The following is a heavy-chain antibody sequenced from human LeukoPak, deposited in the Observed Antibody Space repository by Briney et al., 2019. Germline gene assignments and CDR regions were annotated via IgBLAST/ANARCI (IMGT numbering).Heavy chain of an antibody. D-gene: IGHD1-1*01. CDR1: GGSISTYY. Sequence: SETLSLTCTVSGGSISTYYWSWIRQPPGKGLEWIGYIFYSGSTNYNPSLKNRVTISVDTSKNQFSLKLSYVAAADTAVYYCARSDWMRWFDPWGLGTLVTVSS. J-gene: IGHJ5*02. CDR2: IFYSGST. CDR3: ARSDWMRWFDP. V-gene: IGHV4-59*08.